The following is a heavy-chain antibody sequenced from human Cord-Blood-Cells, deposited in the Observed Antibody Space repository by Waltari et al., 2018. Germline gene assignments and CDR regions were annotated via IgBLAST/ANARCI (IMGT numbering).Heavy chain of an antibody. CDR1: GGSFSGYY. Sequence: QVQLQQWGAGLLKPSETLSLTCAVYGGSFSGYYWSWIRQPPGKGLEWIGEINHSGSPNYNPSLKSRVTISVDTSKNQFSLKLSSVTAADTAVYYCASPHPDYYGSGSYYAFDIWGQGTMVTVSS. CDR2: INHSGSP. CDR3: ASPHPDYYGSGSYYAFDI. V-gene: IGHV4-34*01. J-gene: IGHJ3*02. D-gene: IGHD3-10*01.